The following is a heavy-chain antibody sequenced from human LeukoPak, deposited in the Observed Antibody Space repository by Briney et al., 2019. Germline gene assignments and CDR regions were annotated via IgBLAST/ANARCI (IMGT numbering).Heavy chain of an antibody. V-gene: IGHV4-59*01. CDR2: IYYSGST. J-gene: IGHJ4*02. CDR3: ARHVHSSGWYYFDH. CDR1: GGSISSYY. Sequence: SETLSLTCTVSGGSISSYYWSWIRQPPGKALEWIGYIYYSGSTNYNPSLKSRVTISVDTSKNQFSLKLSSVTAADTAVYYCARHVHSSGWYYFDHWGRGILVTVSS. D-gene: IGHD6-19*01.